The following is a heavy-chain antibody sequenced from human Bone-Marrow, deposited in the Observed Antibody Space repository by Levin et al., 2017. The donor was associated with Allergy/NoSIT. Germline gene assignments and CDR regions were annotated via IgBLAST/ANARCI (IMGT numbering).Heavy chain of an antibody. V-gene: IGHV3-21*01. CDR1: GFTFSDYT. CDR2: ISGNSNYK. Sequence: GGSLRLSCAASGFTFSDYTMNWVRQAPGKGLEWVSSISGNSNYKYHTDSVKGRFTISRDNAKKSLFLQMNSLRVDDTAVYYCARAQGYYYYGMDVWGQGTTVTVSS. CDR3: ARAQGYYYYGMDV. J-gene: IGHJ6*02. D-gene: IGHD2-15*01.